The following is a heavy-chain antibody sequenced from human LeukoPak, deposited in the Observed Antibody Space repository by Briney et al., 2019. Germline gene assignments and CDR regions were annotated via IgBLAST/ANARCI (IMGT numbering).Heavy chain of an antibody. D-gene: IGHD1-20*01. CDR3: AKDEEVTGTNLGLILDAFDI. V-gene: IGHV3-48*03. CDR2: MNSAGTTM. J-gene: IGHJ3*02. CDR1: GFTMSTYE. Sequence: QPGGSLRLSCAASGFTMSTYEMNWVRQAPGKGLEWVSYMNSAGTTMYYADSVKGRFIISRDNGKNSLYLQMNSLRAEDTAVYFCAKDEEVTGTNLGLILDAFDIWGQGTMVTVSS.